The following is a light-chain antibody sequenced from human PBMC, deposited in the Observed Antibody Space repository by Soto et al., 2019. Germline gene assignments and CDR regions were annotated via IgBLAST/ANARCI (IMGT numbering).Light chain of an antibody. CDR1: QSVSSSY. Sequence: ESGLTQSPGTLSLSPGAKATLACRASQSVSSSYLAWYQQKPGQAPRLLIYGASSRATGIPDRFSGSGSGTDFTLTVSRLEPEDWAVYYCQQFGSSSWTFGQWTKVDIK. V-gene: IGKV3-20*01. CDR2: GAS. J-gene: IGKJ1*01. CDR3: QQFGSSSWT.